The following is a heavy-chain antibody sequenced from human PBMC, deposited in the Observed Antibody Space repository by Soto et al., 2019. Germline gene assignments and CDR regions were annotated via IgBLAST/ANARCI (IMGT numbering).Heavy chain of an antibody. V-gene: IGHV5-51*01. CDR2: IYPGDSDT. CDR1: GYSFTSYW. Sequence: LGESLKISCKGSGYSFTSYWIGWVRQMPGKGMEWMGIIYPGDSDTRYSPSFQGQVTISADKSISTAYLQWSSLKASDTAMYYCARVFGDFWSGSIKYNWFDPWGQGTLVTVSS. D-gene: IGHD3-3*01. J-gene: IGHJ5*02. CDR3: ARVFGDFWSGSIKYNWFDP.